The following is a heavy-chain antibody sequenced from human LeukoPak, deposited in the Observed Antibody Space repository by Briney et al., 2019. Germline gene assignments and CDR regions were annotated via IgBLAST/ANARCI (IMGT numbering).Heavy chain of an antibody. D-gene: IGHD2/OR15-2a*01. V-gene: IGHV1-2*02. Sequence: ASVKVSCKASGYTFNGYYMHWVRQAPGQGLEWMGWINPNSGVTDFAQKFQGRVTMTRDTSISTAYMELSRLTSDDTAVYYCARDFQTEAPDYWGQGTLVTVSS. CDR2: INPNSGVT. CDR1: GYTFNGYY. J-gene: IGHJ4*02. CDR3: ARDFQTEAPDY.